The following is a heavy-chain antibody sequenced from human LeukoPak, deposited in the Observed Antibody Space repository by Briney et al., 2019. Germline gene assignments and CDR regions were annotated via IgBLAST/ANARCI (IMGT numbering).Heavy chain of an antibody. CDR1: GFTFSGYS. V-gene: IGHV3-21*01. Sequence: PGGSLRLSCAASGFTFSGYSMNWVRQVPGKGLEWVSSISSSCSYIYYADSVKGRFTISRDNANNSLYLQMNSLRAEDTAVYYCARNFFPDAFDIWGQGTMVTVSS. CDR3: ARNFFPDAFDI. D-gene: IGHD2/OR15-2a*01. CDR2: ISSSCSYI. J-gene: IGHJ3*02.